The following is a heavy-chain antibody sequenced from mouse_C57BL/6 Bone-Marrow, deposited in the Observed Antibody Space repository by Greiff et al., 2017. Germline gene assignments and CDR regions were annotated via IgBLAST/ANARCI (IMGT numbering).Heavy chain of an antibody. CDR2: IYPSDSET. D-gene: IGHD1-1*01. CDR3: ARGTKVVARYDMDY. CDR1: GYTFTSYW. V-gene: IGHV1-61*01. Sequence: QVQLQQPGAELVRPGSSVKLSCKASGYTFTSYWMDWVKQRPGQGLEWIGNIYPSDSETNYNQKFKDKATLTVDKSSSTAYMQLSSLTSEDSAVYYGARGTKVVARYDMDYWGQGTSVTVSS. J-gene: IGHJ4*01.